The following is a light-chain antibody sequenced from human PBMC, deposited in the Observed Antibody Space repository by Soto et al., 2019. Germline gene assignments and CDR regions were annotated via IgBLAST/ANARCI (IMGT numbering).Light chain of an antibody. V-gene: IGKV1-5*03. Sequence: DIEMTRLPSTLSGSVGARVTITCRASQTISSWLAWYQQKPGKAPKLLIYKTSTLKSGVPSRFSGSESGTEFTLTISSLQPDDFATNYCQHYNSYSEAFGQVTKVDIK. CDR2: KTS. CDR3: QHYNSYSEA. CDR1: QTISSW. J-gene: IGKJ1*01.